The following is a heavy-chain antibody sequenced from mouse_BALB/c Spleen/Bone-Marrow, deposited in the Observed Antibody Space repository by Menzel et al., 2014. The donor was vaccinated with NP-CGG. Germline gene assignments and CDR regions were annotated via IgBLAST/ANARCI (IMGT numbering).Heavy chain of an antibody. D-gene: IGHD3-1*01. CDR1: GYTFTNSW. CDR3: SRHHRFAYYFDY. V-gene: IGHV1S130*01. Sequence: QVQLQQPGSVLVRLGASVKLSCKASGYTFTNSWIHWAKQRPGHGPEWIGEIHPNSGNSNYNEIFKGKARLTVDSSSSTAYVDLSSLTSEDSAVYYCSRHHRFAYYFDYWGQGTTLTVSS. J-gene: IGHJ2*01. CDR2: IHPNSGNS.